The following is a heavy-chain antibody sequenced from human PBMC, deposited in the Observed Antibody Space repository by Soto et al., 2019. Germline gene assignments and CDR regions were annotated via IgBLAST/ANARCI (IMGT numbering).Heavy chain of an antibody. J-gene: IGHJ4*02. CDR3: ARRTNGYFGY. CDR2: LLSAYNT. D-gene: IGHD2-8*01. V-gene: IGHV3-23*05. Sequence: EVHLLQYGGGSAQPGGSLTLSWAASGFPFSDYTMPWVRQAPGQVLECISVLLSAYNTFYAGSVRGRFTISRDNSQNTIYLEMNSLRAEDTAIYYCARRTNGYFGYWCQGALVTVSS. CDR1: GFPFSDYT.